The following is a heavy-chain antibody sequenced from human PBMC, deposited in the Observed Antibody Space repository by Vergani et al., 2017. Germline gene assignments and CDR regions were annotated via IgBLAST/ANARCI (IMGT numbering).Heavy chain of an antibody. V-gene: IGHV4-34*01. Sequence: QVQLQEWGAGLLKTSATLSLTCGVSGGSFSDYYWSWIRQAPGLGLEWIGEVNHGGSTNYNPSLKSRVSISVDTSKNQFSLQLTSVTAADSALYFCASIARAPTRRNPPPDYWGQGILVTVSS. CDR2: VNHGGST. CDR1: GGSFSDYY. CDR3: ASIARAPTRRNPPPDY. D-gene: IGHD3-16*02. J-gene: IGHJ4*02.